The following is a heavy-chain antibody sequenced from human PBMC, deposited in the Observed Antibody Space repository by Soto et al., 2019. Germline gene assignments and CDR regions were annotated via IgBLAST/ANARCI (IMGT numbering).Heavy chain of an antibody. CDR3: ARDEDAFDY. CDR2: IYYSGGT. J-gene: IGHJ4*02. Sequence: SETLSLTCTVSGGPISTYYWSWIRQPPGKGLEWIGYIYYSGGTNYNPSLKSRVTISVDTSKNQFSLKLTSVTAADTAVYYCARDEDAFDYWGLGTLVTVSS. V-gene: IGHV4-59*01. CDR1: GGPISTYY.